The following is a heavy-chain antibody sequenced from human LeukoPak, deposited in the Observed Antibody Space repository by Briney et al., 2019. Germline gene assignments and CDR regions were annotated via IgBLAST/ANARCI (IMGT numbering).Heavy chain of an antibody. CDR3: ARHAGGISATGTRPFDY. V-gene: IGHV4-39*01. Sequence: PSETLSLTCTVSGASFSSSTYYWGWIRQPTGKGLEWIGSIYYSGSTYYNPSLKSRVTMSADTSKNQFSLKLSSVTAADTAVYYCARHAGGISATGTRPFDYWGQGTLVTVSS. CDR1: GASFSSSTYY. D-gene: IGHD6-13*01. J-gene: IGHJ4*02. CDR2: IYYSGST.